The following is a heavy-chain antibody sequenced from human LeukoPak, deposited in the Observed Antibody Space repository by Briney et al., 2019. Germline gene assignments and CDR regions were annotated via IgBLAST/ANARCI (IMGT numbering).Heavy chain of an antibody. V-gene: IGHV3-21*01. D-gene: IGHD3-10*01. J-gene: IGHJ6*03. CDR1: GFTFSSYS. CDR2: ISSSSSYI. CDR3: AIQKGSFYYYMDV. Sequence: GRSLRLSCAASGFTFSSYSMNWVRQAPGKGLEWVSSISSSSSYIYYADSVKGRFTISRDNAKNSLYLQMNSLRAEDTAVYYCAIQKGSFYYYMDVWGKGTTVTISS.